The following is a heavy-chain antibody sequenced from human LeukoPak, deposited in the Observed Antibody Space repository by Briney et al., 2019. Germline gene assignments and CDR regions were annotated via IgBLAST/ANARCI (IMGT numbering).Heavy chain of an antibody. Sequence: SETLSLTCAVSGYSISSGYYWGWFRQPPGKGLVGFGGIYYSGSSYYNPSLKSRLTISVDTTTNQYSLKLSSVTAADTTVYYCARSVLRYYDWSMGGSYFDYWGQGTLVTVSS. V-gene: IGHV4-38-2*01. CDR1: GYSISSGYY. J-gene: IGHJ4*02. D-gene: IGHD3-9*01. CDR2: IYYSGSS. CDR3: ARSVLRYYDWSMGGSYFDY.